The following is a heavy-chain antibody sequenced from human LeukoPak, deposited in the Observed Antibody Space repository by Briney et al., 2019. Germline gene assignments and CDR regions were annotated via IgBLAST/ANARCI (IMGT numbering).Heavy chain of an antibody. J-gene: IGHJ4*02. CDR1: GGSISSGGYY. Sequence: SETLSLTCTVSGGSISSGGYYWSWIRQPPGKGLEWIGYIYHSGSTYYNPSLKSRVTISVDRSKNQFSLKLSSVTAADTAVYYCAREGVGPTPDIDYWGQGTLVTVSS. V-gene: IGHV4-30-2*01. CDR2: IYHSGST. D-gene: IGHD1-26*01. CDR3: AREGVGPTPDIDY.